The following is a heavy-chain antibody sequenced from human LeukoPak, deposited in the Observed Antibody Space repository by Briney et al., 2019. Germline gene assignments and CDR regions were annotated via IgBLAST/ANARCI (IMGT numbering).Heavy chain of an antibody. Sequence: PSETLSLTCTVSGDSISSGYHWGWIRQPPGKGLEWIGSIYHSGSTYYNPSLKSRVTISVDTSKNQLSLKLSSVTAADTAVYYCARDILLWFGEPLNWFDPWGQGTLVTVSS. CDR1: GDSISSGYH. CDR2: IYHSGST. J-gene: IGHJ5*02. V-gene: IGHV4-38-2*02. CDR3: ARDILLWFGEPLNWFDP. D-gene: IGHD3-10*01.